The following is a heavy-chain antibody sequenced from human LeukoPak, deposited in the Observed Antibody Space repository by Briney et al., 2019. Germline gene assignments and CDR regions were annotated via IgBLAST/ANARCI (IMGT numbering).Heavy chain of an antibody. CDR1: GGSISSGDYY. J-gene: IGHJ4*02. CDR2: IYYSGST. Sequence: SETLSLTCTVSGGSISSGDYYWSWIRQPPGKGLEWIGYIYYSGSTYYNPSFKSRVTISVDTSKNQFSLKLSSVTAADTAVYYCASSRRSARLQFDYWGQGILVTVSS. D-gene: IGHD4-11*01. CDR3: ASSRRSARLQFDY. V-gene: IGHV4-30-4*08.